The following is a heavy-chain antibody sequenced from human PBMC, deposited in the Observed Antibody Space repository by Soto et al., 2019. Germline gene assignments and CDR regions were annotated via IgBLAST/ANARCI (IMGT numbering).Heavy chain of an antibody. CDR2: IKQDGSEK. D-gene: IGHD6-19*01. Sequence: EVQLVESGGGLVQPGGSLRLSCAASGFTFSSYWMSWVRQAPGKGLEWVANIKQDGSEKYYVDSVKGRFTISRDNAKNSLYLQMNSLRAEDTAVYYCAREGIVMAGYYFDYWGQGTLVTVSS. CDR1: GFTFSSYW. V-gene: IGHV3-7*05. J-gene: IGHJ4*02. CDR3: AREGIVMAGYYFDY.